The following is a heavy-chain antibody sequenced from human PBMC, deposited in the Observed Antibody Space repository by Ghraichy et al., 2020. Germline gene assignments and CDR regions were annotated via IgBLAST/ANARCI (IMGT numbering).Heavy chain of an antibody. CDR1: GYTFTSYG. CDR3: AREPGQLPRNWFDP. D-gene: IGHD1-1*01. J-gene: IGHJ5*02. V-gene: IGHV1-18*04. CDR2: ISAYNGNT. Sequence: ASVKVSCKASGYTFTSYGISWVRQAPGQGLEWMGWISAYNGNTNYAQKLQGRVTMTTDTSTSTAYMELRSLRSDDTAVYYCAREPGQLPRNWFDPWGQGTLVTVSS.